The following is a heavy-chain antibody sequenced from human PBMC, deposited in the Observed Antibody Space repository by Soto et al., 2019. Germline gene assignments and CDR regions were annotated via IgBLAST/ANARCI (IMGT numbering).Heavy chain of an antibody. CDR3: ARLGGATWDNYYYYGMDV. CDR1: GYSFTSYW. CDR2: IYPGDSDT. V-gene: IGHV5-51*01. D-gene: IGHD1-26*01. Sequence: PGESLKSSCKGSGYSFTSYWIGWVRQMPGKGLEWMGIIYPGDSDTRYSPSFQGQVTISADKSISTAYLQWSSLKASDTAMYYCARLGGATWDNYYYYGMDVWGQGTTVTVSS. J-gene: IGHJ6*02.